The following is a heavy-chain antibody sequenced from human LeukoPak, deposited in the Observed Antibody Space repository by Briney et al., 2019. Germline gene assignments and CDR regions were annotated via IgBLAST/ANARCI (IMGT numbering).Heavy chain of an antibody. CDR1: GCSIRSYY. V-gene: IGHV4-59*01. CDR3: ARALTPGYCSGGTCSYFDY. CDR2: IYYSGST. D-gene: IGHD2-15*01. Sequence: SETLSLTCTVSGCSIRSYYWSWIRQPPGKGLEWIGYIYYSGSTNSNPSLKSRVTISVDTSKNQFSLKVSSVTAADTAVYYCARALTPGYCSGGTCSYFDYWGQGTLVTVSS. J-gene: IGHJ4*02.